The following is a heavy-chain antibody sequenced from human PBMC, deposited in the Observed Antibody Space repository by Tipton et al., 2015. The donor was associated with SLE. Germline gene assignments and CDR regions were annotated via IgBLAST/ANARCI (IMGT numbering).Heavy chain of an antibody. V-gene: IGHV4-59*01. CDR3: ARAQTPTLYYMDV. Sequence: LRLSCAASGFTFSSYWMSWVRQAPGKGLKWIGYIRYSGSTYYNPSLKSRVTISVDTSKNQFSLKLSSVTAADTAVYYCARAQTPTLYYMDVWGKGTTVTVSS. CDR2: IRYSGST. J-gene: IGHJ6*03. CDR1: GFTFSSYW.